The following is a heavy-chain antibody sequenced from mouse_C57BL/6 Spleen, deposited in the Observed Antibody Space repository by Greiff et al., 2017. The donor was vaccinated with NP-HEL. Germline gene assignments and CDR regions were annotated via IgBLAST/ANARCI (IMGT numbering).Heavy chain of an antibody. CDR2: INPNNGGT. Sequence: EVQLQQSGPELVKPGASVKISCKASGYTFTDYYMNWVKQSHGKSLEWIGDINPNNGGTSYNQKFKGKATLTVDKSSSTAYMELRSLTSEDSAVYYCARFSDLYYYGSRESAWFAYWGQGTLVTVSA. V-gene: IGHV1-26*01. CDR3: ARFSDLYYYGSRESAWFAY. J-gene: IGHJ3*01. CDR1: GYTFTDYY. D-gene: IGHD1-1*01.